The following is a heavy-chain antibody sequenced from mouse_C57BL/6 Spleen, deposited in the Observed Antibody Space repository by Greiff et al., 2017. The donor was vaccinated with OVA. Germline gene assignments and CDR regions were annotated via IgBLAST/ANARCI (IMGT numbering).Heavy chain of an antibody. CDR2: ILPGSGST. CDR1: GYTFTGYW. D-gene: IGHD5-1*01. V-gene: IGHV1-9*01. Sequence: QVQLQQSGAELMKPGASVKLSCKATGYTFTGYWIEWVKQRPGHGLEWIGEILPGSGSTYYNEKFKGKATFTADTSSNTAYMQLSSLTSEDSAIYYCARREYCGYFDVWGTGTTVTVSS. J-gene: IGHJ1*03. CDR3: ARREYCGYFDV.